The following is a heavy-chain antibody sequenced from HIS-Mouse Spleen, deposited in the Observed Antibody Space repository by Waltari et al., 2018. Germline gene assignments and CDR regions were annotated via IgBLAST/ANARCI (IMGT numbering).Heavy chain of an antibody. CDR2: IYYSGST. V-gene: IGHV4-39*07. CDR3: AREIPYSSSWYDWYFDL. J-gene: IGHJ2*01. D-gene: IGHD6-13*01. Sequence: QLQLQESGPGLVKPSETLSLTCSVSGGSTRSSSYYWGWLRQPPGKGLEWIGSIYYSGSTYYNPSLKSRVTISVDTSKNQFSLKLSSVTAADTAVYYCAREIPYSSSWYDWYFDLWGRGTLVTVSS. CDR1: GGSTRSSSYY.